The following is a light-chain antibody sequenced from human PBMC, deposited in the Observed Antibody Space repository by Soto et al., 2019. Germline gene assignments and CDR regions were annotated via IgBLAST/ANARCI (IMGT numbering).Light chain of an antibody. V-gene: IGKV3-15*01. Sequence: EIVVTQSPATLSVSPGERVTLSCRASQSVSSSLAWYQQRPGQAPRLLIYDTSTRAAGISARFSGSGSGTEFTLTISSLQSEDFAVYYCQQYYSTPYIFGQGTNLEIK. CDR3: QQYYSTPYI. CDR2: DTS. CDR1: QSVSSS. J-gene: IGKJ2*01.